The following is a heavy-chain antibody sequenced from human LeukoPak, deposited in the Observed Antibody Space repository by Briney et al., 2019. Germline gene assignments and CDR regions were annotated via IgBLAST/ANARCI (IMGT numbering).Heavy chain of an antibody. V-gene: IGHV3-9*01. Sequence: PGRSLRPSCAASGFTFDDYAMHWVRQAPGKGLEWVSGISWNSGSIGYADSVKGQFTISRDNAKNSLYLQMNSLRAEDTALYYCAKDAVASLGLNWFDPWGQGTLVTVSS. CDR1: GFTFDDYA. J-gene: IGHJ5*02. CDR3: AKDAVASLGLNWFDP. CDR2: ISWNSGSI. D-gene: IGHD5-12*01.